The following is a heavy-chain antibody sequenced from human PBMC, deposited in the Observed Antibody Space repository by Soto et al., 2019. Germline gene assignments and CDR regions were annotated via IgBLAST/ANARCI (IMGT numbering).Heavy chain of an antibody. Sequence: LKLSCAASGFTFSSCAMSWVRQAPGKGLEWVSAISGSGGSTYYADSVKGRFTISRDNSKNTLYLQMNSLRAEDKAVYYCAKNGWGIRLFGGMDVWGQANTVTVSS. J-gene: IGHJ6*02. CDR1: GFTFSSCA. V-gene: IGHV3-23*01. CDR3: AKNGWGIRLFGGMDV. D-gene: IGHD3-9*01. CDR2: ISGSGGST.